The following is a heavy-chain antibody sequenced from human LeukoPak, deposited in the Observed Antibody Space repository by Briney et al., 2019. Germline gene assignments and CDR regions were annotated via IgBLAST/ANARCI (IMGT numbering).Heavy chain of an antibody. J-gene: IGHJ6*03. CDR1: GFTFSSYW. V-gene: IGHV3-7*01. D-gene: IGHD4-11*01. CDR2: IKEDGSEK. Sequence: QPGGSLRLSCAASGFTFSSYWMSWVRQAPGKGLEWVANIKEDGSEKNYMDSVKGRFTISRDNAKNSLYLQMNSLRAEDTAVYYCARNPRLDYSYYYYYYRDVWGKGTTVTVSS. CDR3: ARNPRLDYSYYYYYYRDV.